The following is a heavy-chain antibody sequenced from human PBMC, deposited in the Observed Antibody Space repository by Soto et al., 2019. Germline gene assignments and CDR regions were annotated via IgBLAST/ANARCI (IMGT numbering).Heavy chain of an antibody. J-gene: IGHJ4*02. D-gene: IGHD1-26*01. V-gene: IGHV4-59*08. CDR2: IYYSGST. Sequence: QVQLQESGPGLVKPSETLSLTCTVSGGSISSYYWRWIRQPPGKGLECIGYIYYSGSTNYNPSLKSRATISVDTSKNQFSLKLSSVTAADTAVYYCARRWGRTFDYWGQGTLVTVSS. CDR1: GGSISSYY. CDR3: ARRWGRTFDY.